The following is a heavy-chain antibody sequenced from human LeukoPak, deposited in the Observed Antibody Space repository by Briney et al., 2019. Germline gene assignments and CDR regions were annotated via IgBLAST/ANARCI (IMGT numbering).Heavy chain of an antibody. CDR2: ISGSGGST. D-gene: IGHD1-26*01. V-gene: IGHV3-23*01. CDR3: AKDREWELLSIFDY. J-gene: IGHJ4*02. CDR1: GFTFSSYA. Sequence: GGSLRLSCAASGFTFSSYAMSWVRQAPGKGLEWISAISGSGGSTYYADSVKGRFTISRDNSKNTLYLQMNSLRAEDTAVYYCAKDREWELLSIFDYWGQGTLVTVSS.